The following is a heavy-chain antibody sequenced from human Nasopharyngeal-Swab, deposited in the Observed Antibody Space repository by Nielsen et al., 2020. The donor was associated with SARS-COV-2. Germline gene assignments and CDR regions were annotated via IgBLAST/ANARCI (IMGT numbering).Heavy chain of an antibody. CDR3: ARGVGRYDFWSGYYTIDAFDI. Sequence: SETLSLTCPVSGGSISSGFYYWSWIRQHPVKGLEWFGYIYYSGITYYNPSLKSRVTISVDTSKNQFSLKLSSVTAAGTAVYYCARGVGRYDFWSGYYTIDAFDIWGQGTMVTVSS. J-gene: IGHJ3*02. CDR1: GGSISSGFYY. V-gene: IGHV4-31*03. D-gene: IGHD3-3*01. CDR2: IYYSGIT.